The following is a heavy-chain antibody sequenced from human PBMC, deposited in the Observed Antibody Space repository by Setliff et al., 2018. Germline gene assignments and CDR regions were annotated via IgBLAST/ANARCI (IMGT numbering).Heavy chain of an antibody. Sequence: VKVSCKASGYILNSYGVSWVRQAPGQGLEWMGWISSYNNDVTNYLQRFQGRVTMTTDTSTSAAYMELRSLRSDDTAVYYCAISSLSICSGGTCPNAFDVWGQGTMVTVSS. D-gene: IGHD2-15*01. CDR3: AISSLSICSGGTCPNAFDV. V-gene: IGHV1-18*01. J-gene: IGHJ3*01. CDR1: GYILNSYG. CDR2: ISSYNNDVT.